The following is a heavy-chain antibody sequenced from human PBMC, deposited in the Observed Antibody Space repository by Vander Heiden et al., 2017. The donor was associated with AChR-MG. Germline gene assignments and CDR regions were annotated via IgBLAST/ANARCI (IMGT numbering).Heavy chain of an antibody. D-gene: IGHD2-2*01. V-gene: IGHV1-69*01. Sequence: QVQLVQSWAEVKKPGSSVKVSCKASRGTFSSYAISWVRQAPGQRLEWMGGIIPILGTANYAQKFQGRVTITADESTSTAYVELSSLRSEDTAVYYCARASIKRAYYYYMDVWGKGTTVTVSS. CDR2: IIPILGTA. CDR3: ARASIKRAYYYYMDV. CDR1: RGTFSSYA. J-gene: IGHJ6*03.